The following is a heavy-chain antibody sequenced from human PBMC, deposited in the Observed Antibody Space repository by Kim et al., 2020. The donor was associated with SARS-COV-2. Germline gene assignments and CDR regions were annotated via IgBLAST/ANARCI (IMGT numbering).Heavy chain of an antibody. Sequence: ASVKVSCKASGYTFTSYGISWVRQAPGQGLEWMGWISAYNSNTNYAQNLRGRVTMTTDTSTRTVYMELRSLRSDDTAVYYCAREGIVVVSAVRYYGMDVWGQGTTVTVSS. CDR3: AREGIVVVSAVRYYGMDV. CDR2: ISAYNSNT. D-gene: IGHD2-2*01. CDR1: GYTFTSYG. J-gene: IGHJ6*02. V-gene: IGHV1-18*01.